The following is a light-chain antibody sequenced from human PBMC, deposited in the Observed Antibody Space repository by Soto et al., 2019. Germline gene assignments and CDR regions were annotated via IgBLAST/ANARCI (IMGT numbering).Light chain of an antibody. CDR3: QQYNSPPVT. Sequence: DIQMTQSPSTLSASVGDRVTITCRASQSISSWLAWYQQKPGKAPKLLIYDASSLESGVPSRFSGSGSGTEFTLTISSLQPDDFATYYCQQYNSPPVTFGQGTKVDIK. CDR1: QSISSW. V-gene: IGKV1-5*01. J-gene: IGKJ1*01. CDR2: DAS.